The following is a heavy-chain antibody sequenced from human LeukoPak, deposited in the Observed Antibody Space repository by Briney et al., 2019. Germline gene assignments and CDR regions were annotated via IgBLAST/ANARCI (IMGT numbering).Heavy chain of an antibody. Sequence: SSETLSLTCTVSSGSISSTTHYWGWIRQPPGKGLEWIGSIYYSGSTYYNPSLKSRVTISVDTSKNQFSLKLSSVTAADTAVYYCARRTRWGWLQLDYWGQGTLVTVSS. CDR2: IYYSGST. CDR1: SGSISSTTHY. D-gene: IGHD5-24*01. J-gene: IGHJ4*02. V-gene: IGHV4-39*01. CDR3: ARRTRWGWLQLDY.